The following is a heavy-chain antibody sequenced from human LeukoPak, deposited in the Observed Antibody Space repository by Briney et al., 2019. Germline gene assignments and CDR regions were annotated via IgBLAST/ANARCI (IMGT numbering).Heavy chain of an antibody. J-gene: IGHJ6*03. Sequence: PGGSLRLSCAASGFTFSSYAMHWVRQAPGKGLEWVAVISYDGSNKYYADSVKGRFTISRDNSKNTLYLQMNSLRAEDTAVYYCARDSDFWSGYYRHYYMDVWGKGATVTVSS. CDR2: ISYDGSNK. V-gene: IGHV3-30*04. D-gene: IGHD3-3*01. CDR1: GFTFSSYA. CDR3: ARDSDFWSGYYRHYYMDV.